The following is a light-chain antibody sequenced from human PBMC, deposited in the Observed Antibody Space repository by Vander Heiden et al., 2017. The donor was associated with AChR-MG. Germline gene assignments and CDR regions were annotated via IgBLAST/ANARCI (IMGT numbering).Light chain of an antibody. CDR2: DVS. V-gene: IGLV2-14*03. CDR1: SRDVGGYNY. Sequence: QSALTQPASVSGAPGQSSTILCTGTSRDVGGYNYVFWYQQHPGKAPKLIIYDVSKRPSGVSDRFSGSKSGNTASLTISGLQAEDEADYYCSSYASSSTLGLFGGGTKLTVL. CDR3: SSYASSSTLGL. J-gene: IGLJ3*02.